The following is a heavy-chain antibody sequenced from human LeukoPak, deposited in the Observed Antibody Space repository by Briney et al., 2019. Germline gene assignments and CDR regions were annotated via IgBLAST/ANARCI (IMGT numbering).Heavy chain of an antibody. CDR3: ARERSKVGASPGAFDI. CDR2: IIPIFGTA. V-gene: IGHV1-69*05. J-gene: IGHJ3*02. Sequence: SVKVSYKASGGTFSSYAISWVRQAPGQGLEWMGGIIPIFGTANYAQKFQGRVTITTDESTSTAYMELSSLRSEDTAVYYCARERSKVGASPGAFDIWGQGTMVTVSS. CDR1: GGTFSSYA. D-gene: IGHD1-26*01.